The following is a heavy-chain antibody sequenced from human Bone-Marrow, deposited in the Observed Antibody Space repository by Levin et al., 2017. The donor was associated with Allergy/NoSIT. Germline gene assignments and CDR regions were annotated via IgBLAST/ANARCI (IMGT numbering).Heavy chain of an antibody. Sequence: QSGGSLRLSCSASGFTFSSYAMHWVRQAPGKGLEYVSAISSNGGSTYYADSVKGRFTISRDNSKNTLYLQMSSLRAEDTAVYYCVKDSRYYGSGSYSHFDYWGQGTLVTVSS. V-gene: IGHV3-64D*06. CDR3: VKDSRYYGSGSYSHFDY. CDR2: ISSNGGST. CDR1: GFTFSSYA. D-gene: IGHD3-10*01. J-gene: IGHJ4*02.